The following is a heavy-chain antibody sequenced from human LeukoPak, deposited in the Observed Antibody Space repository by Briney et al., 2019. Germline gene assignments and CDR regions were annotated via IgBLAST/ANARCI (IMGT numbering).Heavy chain of an antibody. CDR3: AKGYGSRKYIDQ. CDR1: GFTFSSYA. Sequence: PGGSLRLSCAASGFTFSSYAMSWVRQAPGKGLEWVSPISGSGGSTYYGDSVKGRFTISRDNSKNTLNLQMNSLRVEDTAVYYCAKGYGSRKYIDQWGQGTLVTVSS. J-gene: IGHJ4*02. V-gene: IGHV3-23*01. CDR2: ISGSGGST. D-gene: IGHD3-10*01.